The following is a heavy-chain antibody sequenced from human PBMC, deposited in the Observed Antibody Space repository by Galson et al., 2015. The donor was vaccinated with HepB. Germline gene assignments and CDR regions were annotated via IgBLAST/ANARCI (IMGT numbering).Heavy chain of an antibody. Sequence: SVKVSCKASGYTFINYGISWVRQAPGQGLEWMGWISAYNGATNYAQKFQGRVTMTTDTSTSTAYMEVRSLRPDDTAVYFCARETLGYCTDTSCPSPFDFWGQGTLVTVSS. J-gene: IGHJ4*02. D-gene: IGHD2-8*02. V-gene: IGHV1-18*01. CDR3: ARETLGYCTDTSCPSPFDF. CDR2: ISAYNGAT. CDR1: GYTFINYG.